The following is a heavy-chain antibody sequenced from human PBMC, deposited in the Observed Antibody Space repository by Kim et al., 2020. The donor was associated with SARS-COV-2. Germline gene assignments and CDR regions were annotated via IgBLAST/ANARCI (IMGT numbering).Heavy chain of an antibody. Sequence: SETLSLTCAVSGGSISSSNWWSWVRQPPGKGLEWIGEIYHSGSTNYNPSLKSRVTISVDKSKNQFSLKLSSVTAADTAVYYCARFQDSSGWWDFDYWGQGTLVTVSS. V-gene: IGHV4-4*02. CDR1: GGSISSSNW. D-gene: IGHD6-19*01. CDR3: ARFQDSSGWWDFDY. J-gene: IGHJ4*02. CDR2: IYHSGST.